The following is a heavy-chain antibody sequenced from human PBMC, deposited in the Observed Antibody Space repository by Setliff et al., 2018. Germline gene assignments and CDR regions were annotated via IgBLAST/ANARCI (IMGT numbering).Heavy chain of an antibody. J-gene: IGHJ4*01. CDR3: ANGWRNFHY. Sequence: PSETLSLTCTVSGDSISSRRSYWGWFRQPAGKGLEWIGQIYISWSTNYNPSLKSRVTISLDTSKNQFSLSLSSVTAANTAVYFCANGWRNFHYWGKEYWSPSPQ. CDR2: IYISWST. V-gene: IGHV4-61*09. CDR1: GDSISSRRSY. D-gene: IGHD6-19*01.